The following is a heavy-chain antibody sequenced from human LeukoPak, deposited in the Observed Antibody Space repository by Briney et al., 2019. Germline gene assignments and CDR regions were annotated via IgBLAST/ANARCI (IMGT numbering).Heavy chain of an antibody. CDR3: ARSSGIVVVPAAYYDY. D-gene: IGHD2-2*01. V-gene: IGHV4-59*01. CDR2: IYYSGST. CDR1: GGSISSYY. Sequence: SETLSLTCPVSGGSISSYYWSWIRQPPGKGLEWLGYIYYSGSTNYNTPLKSRVTISVDPSKNQFSLKLSSVTAADTAVYYCARSSGIVVVPAAYYDYWGQGTLVTISS. J-gene: IGHJ4*02.